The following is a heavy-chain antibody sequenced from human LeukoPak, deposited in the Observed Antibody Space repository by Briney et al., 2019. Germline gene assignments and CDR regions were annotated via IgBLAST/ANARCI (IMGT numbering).Heavy chain of an antibody. CDR1: EFTFSTYS. D-gene: IGHD1-26*01. Sequence: PGGSLRLSCAASEFTFSTYSMNWVRQAPGMGLEWVSYISSSGSIMYYADSVKCLFTISRDNDKNSLYLQMSSLRAEDTAVYYCARDKYSGSYQGGFDIWGQGTMVTVSS. V-gene: IGHV3-48*04. CDR3: ARDKYSGSYQGGFDI. CDR2: ISSSGSIM. J-gene: IGHJ3*02.